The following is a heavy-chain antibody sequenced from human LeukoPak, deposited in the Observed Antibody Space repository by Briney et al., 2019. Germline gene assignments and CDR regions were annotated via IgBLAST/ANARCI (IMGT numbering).Heavy chain of an antibody. V-gene: IGHV3-74*01. D-gene: IGHD1-26*01. CDR1: GFTFSSYS. CDR2: INTEGSST. CDR3: AKDRGGSYYWGVDY. J-gene: IGHJ4*02. Sequence: PGGSLRLSCAASGFTFSSYSMNWVRQAPGKGLEWVSRINTEGSSTSYADSVKGRFTISRDNAKNSLYLQMNSLRAEDTAVYYCAKDRGGSYYWGVDYWGQGTLVTVSS.